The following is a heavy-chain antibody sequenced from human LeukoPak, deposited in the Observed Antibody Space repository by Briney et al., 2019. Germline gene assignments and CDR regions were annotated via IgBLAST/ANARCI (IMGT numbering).Heavy chain of an antibody. Sequence: SETLSLTCAVYGGSFSGYYWSWIRQPPGKGLEWIGEINQSGSTNYNPSLKSRVTMSVDTSKNQCSLKVSSVTAADTAVYYCARGCSGYDSTSHYYYYMDVWGKGTTVTVSS. D-gene: IGHD5-12*01. V-gene: IGHV4-34*01. CDR3: ARGCSGYDSTSHYYYYMDV. CDR2: INQSGST. CDR1: GGSFSGYY. J-gene: IGHJ6*03.